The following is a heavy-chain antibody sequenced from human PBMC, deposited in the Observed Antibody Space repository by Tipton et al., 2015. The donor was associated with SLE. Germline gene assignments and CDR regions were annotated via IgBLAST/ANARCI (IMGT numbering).Heavy chain of an antibody. J-gene: IGHJ3*02. D-gene: IGHD3-22*01. V-gene: IGHV4-34*01. CDR2: INHRGST. CDR1: GGSFSGYY. CDR3: ARGGSGYFDAFDI. Sequence: TLSLTCAVYGGSFSGYYWSWIRQPPGKGLEWIGEINHRGSTNYNPSLKSRVTISVDPSKNQFSLKLSSVTAADTAVYYCARGGSGYFDAFDIWGQGTMVTVSS.